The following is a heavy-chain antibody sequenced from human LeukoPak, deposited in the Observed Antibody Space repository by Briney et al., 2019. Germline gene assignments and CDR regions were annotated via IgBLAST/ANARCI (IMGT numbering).Heavy chain of an antibody. CDR3: ARDSPNCDFWSGYFFTDHVVYYYYGMDV. CDR2: IKKEGREK. V-gene: IGHV3-7*01. CDR1: GFTLSSYW. J-gene: IGHJ6*02. D-gene: IGHD3-3*01. Sequence: PGGSLRLSCAASGFTLSSYWMGWVRQAPGKGRGGVANIKKEGREKNYVEPGKGGFTISRDNAKNSLYLQMNSLRAEDTAVYYCARDSPNCDFWSGYFFTDHVVYYYYGMDVWGQGTTVTVSS.